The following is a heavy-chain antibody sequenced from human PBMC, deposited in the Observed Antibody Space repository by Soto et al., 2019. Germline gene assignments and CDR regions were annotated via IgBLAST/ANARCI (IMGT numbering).Heavy chain of an antibody. J-gene: IGHJ6*02. CDR3: TRSGSSPYYYGMDV. CDR2: INSDGSST. Sequence: EVQLVESGGGLVQPGGSLRLSCAASGFTFSSYWMQWVRQAPGKGLVWVSRINSDGSSTNYADSVRGRFTISRDNARNALFLQMDTRRAEDTAVYYCTRSGSSPYYYGMDVWGQGTTVTVSS. V-gene: IGHV3-74*01. D-gene: IGHD6-6*01. CDR1: GFTFSSYW.